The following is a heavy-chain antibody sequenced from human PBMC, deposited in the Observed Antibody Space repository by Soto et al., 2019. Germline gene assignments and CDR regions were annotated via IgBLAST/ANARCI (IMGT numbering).Heavy chain of an antibody. CDR1: GGSISSGGYY. CDR2: IYYSGST. V-gene: IGHV4-31*03. CDR3: ARHATFCSGSNCYGPQFDP. D-gene: IGHD2-15*01. Sequence: SETLSLTCTVSGGSISSGGYYWSWIRQHPGKGLEWIGYIYYSGSTYYNPSLKSRVTISVDTSKNQFALRLSSVTAADTAVYYCARHATFCSGSNCYGPQFDPRAQRMLDTGSS. J-gene: IGHJ5*02.